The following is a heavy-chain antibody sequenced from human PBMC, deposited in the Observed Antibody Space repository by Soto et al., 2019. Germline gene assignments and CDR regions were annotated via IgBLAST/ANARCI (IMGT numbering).Heavy chain of an antibody. Sequence: GGSLRLSCAASGFTFSSYCMHWVRQAPGKGLEWVADFWADGRSNYYADSVKGRLTISRDNSKNTVFLQMNSLRAEDTAVYYCARDLSFGSLDFDYWGRGTLVTVSS. CDR2: FWADGRSN. CDR3: ARDLSFGSLDFDY. D-gene: IGHD3-16*01. V-gene: IGHV3-33*01. CDR1: GFTFSSYC. J-gene: IGHJ4*02.